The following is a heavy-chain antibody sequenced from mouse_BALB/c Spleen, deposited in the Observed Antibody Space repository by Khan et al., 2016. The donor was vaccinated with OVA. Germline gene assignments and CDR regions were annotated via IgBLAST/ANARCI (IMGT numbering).Heavy chain of an antibody. CDR2: VSTGGSYT. J-gene: IGHJ3*01. Sequence: EVELVESGGDLVKPGGSLKLSCAASGFTFSTYGMSWVRQTPDKRLEWVATVSTGGSYTYYQDSVKGRFTISRDKAKKTLYLQMSGLKYEDTAMFSCTRLAYYYGSEGFAYWGQGTLVTVSA. D-gene: IGHD1-1*01. CDR1: GFTFSTYG. CDR3: TRLAYYYGSEGFAY. V-gene: IGHV5-6*01.